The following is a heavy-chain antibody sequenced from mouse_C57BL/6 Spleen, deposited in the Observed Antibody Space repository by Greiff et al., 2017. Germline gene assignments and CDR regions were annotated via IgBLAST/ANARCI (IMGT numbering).Heavy chain of an antibody. J-gene: IGHJ1*03. Sequence: EVKLVASGGGLVKPGGSLKLSCAASGFTFSSYAMSWVRQTPEKRLEWVATISDGGSYTDYPDNVKGRFTISRDNAKNNLYLQMSHLKSEDTAMYYCARITTVVATYWYFDVWGTGTTVTVSS. CDR2: ISDGGSYT. CDR1: GFTFSSYA. D-gene: IGHD1-1*01. CDR3: ARITTVVATYWYFDV. V-gene: IGHV5-4*03.